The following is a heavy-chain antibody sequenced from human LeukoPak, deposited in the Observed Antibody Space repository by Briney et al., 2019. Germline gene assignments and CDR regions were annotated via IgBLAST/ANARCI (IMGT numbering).Heavy chain of an antibody. CDR1: GYTFTNYG. V-gene: IGHV1-18*01. CDR3: ARPMSITMIRGGFDY. D-gene: IGHD3-22*01. CDR2: ISAYNGNT. J-gene: IGHJ4*02. Sequence: ASVKVSCKASGYTFTNYGISWVRQAPGQGLEWMGWISAYNGNTNYAQKLQGRVTMTTDTSTSTAYMELRSLRSDDTAVYYCARPMSITMIRGGFDYWGQGTLVTVSS.